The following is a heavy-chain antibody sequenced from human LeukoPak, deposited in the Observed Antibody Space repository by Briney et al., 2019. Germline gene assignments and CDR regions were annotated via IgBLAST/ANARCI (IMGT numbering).Heavy chain of an antibody. V-gene: IGHV3-11*01. CDR2: ISSSGSGT. CDR3: ARALYDAFDI. J-gene: IGHJ3*02. D-gene: IGHD3-16*01. Sequence: PGGSLRLSCAASGFTVSSNYMSWVRQAPGKGLEWVSYISSSGSGTYYADSVKVLFTISRGNAKNPLHLQMNSLRAEDTAVYYCARALYDAFDIWGQGTMVTVSS. CDR1: GFTVSSNY.